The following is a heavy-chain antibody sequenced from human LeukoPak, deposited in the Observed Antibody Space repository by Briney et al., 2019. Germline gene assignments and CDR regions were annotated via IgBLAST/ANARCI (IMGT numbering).Heavy chain of an antibody. V-gene: IGHV3-7*01. J-gene: IGHJ4*02. CDR2: VKKDASEK. D-gene: IGHD3-10*01. CDR1: GFIFSNNW. CDR3: ARGPPYGSRSDYFDY. Sequence: GGSLRLSCAASGFIFSNNWMTWVRPAPGKGLECVASVKKDASEKYYVDSVKGRFTISRDNAKNSLYLQMSSLRVEDTAVYYCARGPPYGSRSDYFDYWGQGTLVTVSA.